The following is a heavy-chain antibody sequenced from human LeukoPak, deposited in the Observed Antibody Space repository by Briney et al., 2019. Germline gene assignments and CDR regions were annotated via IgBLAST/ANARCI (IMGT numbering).Heavy chain of an antibody. J-gene: IGHJ6*03. V-gene: IGHV4-61*02. D-gene: IGHD6-13*01. CDR1: GGSISSGSYY. CDR3: ARAGHREHSSSWYQNLYYYYYYMDV. CDR2: IYISGST. Sequence: SETLSLTCTVSGGSISSGSYYWSWIRQPAGKGLEWIGRIYISGSTNYNPSLTSRVTISVDTSKNQFSLKLSSVTAADTAVYYCARAGHREHSSSWYQNLYYYYYYMDVWGKGTTVTVSS.